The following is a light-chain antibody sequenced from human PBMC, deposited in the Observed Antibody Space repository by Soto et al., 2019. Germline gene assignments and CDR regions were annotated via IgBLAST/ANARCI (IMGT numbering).Light chain of an antibody. CDR1: QSISSW. CDR2: KAS. J-gene: IGKJ1*01. CDR3: QQYNSYRT. Sequence: DMTLNHSPFTLSSYVGARVAITGRASQSISSWLAWYQQKPGKAPKLLIYKASSLESGVPSRFSGSGSGTEFTLTISSLQPDDFATYYCQQYNSYRTFGQGTKVDI. V-gene: IGKV1-5*03.